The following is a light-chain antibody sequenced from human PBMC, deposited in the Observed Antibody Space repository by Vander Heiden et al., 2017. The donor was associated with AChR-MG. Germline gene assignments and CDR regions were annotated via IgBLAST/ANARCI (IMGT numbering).Light chain of an antibody. J-gene: IGLJ1*01. CDR1: SSNIGAGYD. CDR2: GNS. V-gene: IGLV1-40*01. CDR3: QSYDSSLSGPYV. Sequence: QSVLTQPPSVSGPPGQGVTISCTGSSSNIGAGYDVRWYQQLPGTAPKLLIYGNSNRPSGVPDRYSGSKSGTSAPLAITGLQAEDEADYYCQSYDSSLSGPYVFGTGTKVTVL.